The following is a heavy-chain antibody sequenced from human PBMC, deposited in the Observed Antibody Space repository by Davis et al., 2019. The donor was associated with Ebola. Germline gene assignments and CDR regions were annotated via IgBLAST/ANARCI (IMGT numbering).Heavy chain of an antibody. J-gene: IGHJ6*03. CDR3: ARDSHYYGSGSYSYYYYMDV. D-gene: IGHD3-10*01. V-gene: IGHV1-18*01. CDR1: GYTFTSYG. CDR2: ISAYNGNT. Sequence: ASVKVFCKASGYTFTSYGISWVRQAPGQGLEWMGWISAYNGNTNYAQKLQGRVTMTTDTSTSTAYMELRSLRSDDTAVYYCARDSHYYGSGSYSYYYYMDVWGKGTTVTVSS.